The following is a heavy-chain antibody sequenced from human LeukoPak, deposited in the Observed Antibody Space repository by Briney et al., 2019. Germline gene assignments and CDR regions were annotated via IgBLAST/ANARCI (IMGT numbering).Heavy chain of an antibody. CDR3: ARELSSGWYTLDS. J-gene: IGHJ4*02. D-gene: IGHD6-19*01. CDR1: GFTFSSYG. CDR2: ISYDGSNK. V-gene: IGHV3-30*03. Sequence: GRSLRLSCAASGFTFSSYGMHWVRQAPGKGLEWVAVISYDGSNKYYADSVKGRFTISRDNAKNSLYLQMNSLRAEDTAVYYCARELSSGWYTLDSWGQGTLVTVSS.